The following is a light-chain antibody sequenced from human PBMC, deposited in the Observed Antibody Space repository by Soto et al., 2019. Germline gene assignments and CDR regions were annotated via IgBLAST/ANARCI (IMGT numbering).Light chain of an antibody. CDR3: QQYNNWPPIT. V-gene: IGKV3-15*01. CDR1: QSVTSN. CDR2: GAS. Sequence: ELVMTQSPASLSVSPGARATLSCRASQSVTSNLAWYQQKPGQAPRLLIYGASTRATGIPARFSGIVCGTEFTLTISCLQSEDFVVYFCQQYNNWPPITFGQGTRLEIK. J-gene: IGKJ5*01.